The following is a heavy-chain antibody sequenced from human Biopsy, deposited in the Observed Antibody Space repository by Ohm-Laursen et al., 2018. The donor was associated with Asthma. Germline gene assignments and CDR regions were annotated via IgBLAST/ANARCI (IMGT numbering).Heavy chain of an antibody. CDR2: INSVFGTT. Sequence: ASVKVSCKSLGGTFNTYVIGWVRQAPGQGLEWMGGINSVFGTTTYPQKFQDRVTITADDSTSTVYMELSSLRSEDTAVYYCARKAGSCISRTCYSLDFWGQETLVTVSS. J-gene: IGHJ4*02. D-gene: IGHD2-2*01. V-gene: IGHV1-69*13. CDR3: ARKAGSCISRTCYSLDF. CDR1: GGTFNTYV.